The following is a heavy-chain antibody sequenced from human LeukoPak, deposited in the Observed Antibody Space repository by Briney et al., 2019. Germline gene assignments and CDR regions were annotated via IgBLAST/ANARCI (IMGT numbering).Heavy chain of an antibody. D-gene: IGHD3-22*01. CDR2: ISSSSSTI. CDR1: GLTFSSYS. Sequence: RSGGSLRLSCAASGLTFSSYSMNWVRQAPGKGLEWVSYISSSSSTIYYADSVKGRFTISRDNAKNSLYLQMNSLRAEDTAVYYCARVLHRRNYDSSVYYGYWGQGTLVTVSS. CDR3: ARVLHRRNYDSSVYYGY. V-gene: IGHV3-48*01. J-gene: IGHJ4*02.